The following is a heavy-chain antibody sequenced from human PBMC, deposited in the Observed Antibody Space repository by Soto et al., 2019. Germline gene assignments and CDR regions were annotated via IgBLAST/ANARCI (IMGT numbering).Heavy chain of an antibody. CDR2: IYYSGST. Sequence: QVQLQESGPGLVKPSQTLSLTCTVSGGSISSGGYYWSWIRQHPGKGLEWIGYIYYSGSTYYNPSLKSRVTLSVDTSKNQFSLKLSSVTAADTAVYYCARVVGDYYDSSGYGDYYYGMDVWGQGTTVTVSS. CDR3: ARVVGDYYDSSGYGDYYYGMDV. J-gene: IGHJ6*02. V-gene: IGHV4-31*03. CDR1: GGSISSGGYY. D-gene: IGHD3-22*01.